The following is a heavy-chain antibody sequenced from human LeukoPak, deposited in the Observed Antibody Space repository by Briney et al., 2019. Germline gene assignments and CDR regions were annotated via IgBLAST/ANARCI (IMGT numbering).Heavy chain of an antibody. CDR1: GFTFSTYW. CDR2: MRRDGNEI. CDR3: ARDLVSLGAFKAFDI. V-gene: IGHV3-7*03. J-gene: IGHJ3*02. D-gene: IGHD3-9*01. Sequence: QAGGSLRLSCSASGFTFSTYWMSWVRQAPGKGLEWVANMRRDGNEIYYLDSVRGRFTISRDNSKNTLYLQMNSLRAEDTAVYYCARDLVSLGAFKAFDIWGQGTMVTVSS.